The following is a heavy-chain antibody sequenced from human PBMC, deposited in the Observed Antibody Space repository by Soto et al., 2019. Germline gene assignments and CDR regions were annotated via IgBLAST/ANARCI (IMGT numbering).Heavy chain of an antibody. Sequence: SETLSLTGTVSGGSISSSSYYWGWIRQPPGKGLEWIGSIYYSGGTYYSPSLKSRVTISVDPSKNQFSLKLSSVTAADTAIYYCARPRDGYNYGFWVYWGQGALVTVS. V-gene: IGHV4-39*01. J-gene: IGHJ4*02. CDR2: IYYSGGT. CDR1: GGSISSSSYY. D-gene: IGHD5-12*01. CDR3: ARPRDGYNYGFWVY.